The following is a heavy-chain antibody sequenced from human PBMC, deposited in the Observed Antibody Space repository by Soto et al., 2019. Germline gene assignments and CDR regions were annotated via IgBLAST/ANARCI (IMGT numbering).Heavy chain of an antibody. V-gene: IGHV1-3*01. CDR2: INAGNGNT. D-gene: IGHD3-22*01. CDR1: GYSLGNSS. Sequence: QVQLVQSGAEVRKPGASVKVSCKASGYSLGNSSIHWMRQAPGQRLEWMGWINAGNGNTMYSQKFQDRVTITRDTSASTAYMDLSSLRSEDTAVYYCASPRSSGYDYWGHGTLVTVS. J-gene: IGHJ4*01. CDR3: ASPRSSGYDY.